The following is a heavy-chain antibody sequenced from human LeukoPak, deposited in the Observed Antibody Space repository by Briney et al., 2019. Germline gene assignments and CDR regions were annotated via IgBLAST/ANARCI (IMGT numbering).Heavy chain of an antibody. V-gene: IGHV3-21*01. Sequence: NPGGSLRLSCAASGFTFSSYTMNWVRQAPGKGLEWVSSISSSSDDIYYADPVKGRFTISRDNAKNSLFLQVNSLRAEDTAVYYCARAIKDYSFWSGNPYLAYWGQGTLVTVSS. CDR2: ISSSSDDI. D-gene: IGHD3-3*01. CDR3: ARAIKDYSFWSGNPYLAY. CDR1: GFTFSSYT. J-gene: IGHJ4*02.